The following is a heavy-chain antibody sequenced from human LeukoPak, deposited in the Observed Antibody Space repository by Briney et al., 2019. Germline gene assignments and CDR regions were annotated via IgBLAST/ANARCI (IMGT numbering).Heavy chain of an antibody. CDR3: VKLRSYLIGDAFDI. D-gene: IGHD2/OR15-2a*01. Sequence: PGGSLRLSCSASGFTFSSYAMHWVRQAPGKGLEYVSAISSNGGSTYYADSVKGRFTISRDNSKNTLYLQMSSLRAEDTAVYYCVKLRSYLIGDAFDIWGQGTMVTVSS. CDR1: GFTFSSYA. V-gene: IGHV3-64D*06. J-gene: IGHJ3*02. CDR2: ISSNGGST.